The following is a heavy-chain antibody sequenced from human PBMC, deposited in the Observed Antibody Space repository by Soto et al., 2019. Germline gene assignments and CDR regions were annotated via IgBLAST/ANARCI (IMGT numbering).Heavy chain of an antibody. CDR2: TYQSRSA. V-gene: IGHV4-30-2*01. Sequence: PSENLALTCTVPGGSIGSGGYSWTWIRQQPGKGLEWIGYTYQSRSAYYNPSLKSRVTISVDRSKNQFSLNLTSVTAADTAVYYCARDSYGMDVWGQAPTVTVSS. CDR1: GGSIGSGGYS. CDR3: ARDSYGMDV. J-gene: IGHJ6*02.